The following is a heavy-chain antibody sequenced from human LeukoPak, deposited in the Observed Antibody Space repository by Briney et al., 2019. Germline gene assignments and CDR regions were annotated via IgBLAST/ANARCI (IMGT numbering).Heavy chain of an antibody. Sequence: GGSLRLSCTASGFTFSDSYMSWIRRAPGKGLEWVSYISSGGSVTYYADSVRGRFSISRDNAENSLYLQMNSLRAEDTAVYYFARYPILRTVAGTFFDHWGQGTLVTVSS. CDR1: GFTFSDSY. CDR2: ISSGGSVT. CDR3: ARYPILRTVAGTFFDH. D-gene: IGHD6-19*01. J-gene: IGHJ4*02. V-gene: IGHV3-11*01.